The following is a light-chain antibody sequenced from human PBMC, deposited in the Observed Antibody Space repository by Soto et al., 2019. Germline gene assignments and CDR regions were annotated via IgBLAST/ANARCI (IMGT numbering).Light chain of an antibody. J-gene: IGKJ5*01. V-gene: IGKV3-20*01. Sequence: EVVLTQSPTTLSLSPGRSANLSCRASQSVSVNFASYQQKPGQAPRPLIYSASDRAPGIPASFSGRGSGTYFTLPISRLETEDFAVYHCQQYGSSPIITFGHGTRLEIK. CDR1: QSVSVN. CDR2: SAS. CDR3: QQYGSSPIIT.